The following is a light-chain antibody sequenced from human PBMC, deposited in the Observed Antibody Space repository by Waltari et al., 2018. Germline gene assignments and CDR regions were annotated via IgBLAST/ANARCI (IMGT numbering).Light chain of an antibody. CDR2: WAS. CDR1: QNVLYDSNNKNY. J-gene: IGKJ4*01. Sequence: DIVMTQSPDSLAVSLGERATINCKSSQNVLYDSNNKNYLAWYQQKPGQPPKLLIYWASTRESGGPDRFSGSGSGTDFTLTISSLQDEDVAVYYCQQYYSTPLTFGGGTKVEIK. V-gene: IGKV4-1*01. CDR3: QQYYSTPLT.